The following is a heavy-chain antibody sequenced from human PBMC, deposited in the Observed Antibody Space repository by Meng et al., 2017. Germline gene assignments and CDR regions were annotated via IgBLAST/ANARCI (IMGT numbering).Heavy chain of an antibody. CDR2: INDDGSST. J-gene: IGHJ4*02. D-gene: IGHD3/OR15-3a*01. V-gene: IGHV3-74*01. CDR1: GFTFSTYN. Sequence: VQVVGSGGGVVQPGRSLRLSGAASGFTFSTYNMHWVRQAPGKGLVWVSRINDDGSSTTYTDSVRGRFTISRDNAKNTLYLQMNSLRAEDTAVYYCARDLNWVVWDYWGQGTLVTVSS. CDR3: ARDLNWVVWDY.